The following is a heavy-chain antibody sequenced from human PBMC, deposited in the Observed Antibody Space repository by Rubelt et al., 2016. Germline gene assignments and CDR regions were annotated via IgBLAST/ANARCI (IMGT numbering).Heavy chain of an antibody. J-gene: IGHJ4*01. V-gene: IGHV4-34*01. Sequence: QVQLQQWGAGLLKPSETLFLPCAVYGGSFSGYYWNWIRQPPGKGLEWIGQVSHSGGTNYNPSLKSRSTMSVDPSQNQFSLKRGPVTAADTAVYYCARTQMIAFGGPIVIPGATDFWGHGILVTVSS. CDR3: ARTQMIAFGGPIVIPGATDF. CDR1: GGSFSGYY. D-gene: IGHD3-16*02. CDR2: VSHSGGT.